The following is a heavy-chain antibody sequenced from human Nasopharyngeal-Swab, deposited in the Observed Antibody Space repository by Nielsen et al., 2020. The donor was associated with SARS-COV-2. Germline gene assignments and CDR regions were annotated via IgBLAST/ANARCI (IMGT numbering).Heavy chain of an antibody. V-gene: IGHV3-13*05. CDR2: IGTAGDP. CDR1: GSTFSDYD. J-gene: IGHJ6*03. CDR3: ARGGYDYYMAV. Sequence: GESLKTSCAASGSTFSDYDMTWVCQAPGKGLEWVSAIGTAGDPYYQGSVKGRFTISRENAKNSLYLQMNSLRAGDTAVYYCARGGYDYYMAVWGKGTTVTVSS.